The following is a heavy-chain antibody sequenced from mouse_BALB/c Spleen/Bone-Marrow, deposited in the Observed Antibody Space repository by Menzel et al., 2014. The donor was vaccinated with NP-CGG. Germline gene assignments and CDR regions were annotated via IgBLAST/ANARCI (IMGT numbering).Heavy chain of an antibody. D-gene: IGHD2-1*01. V-gene: IGHV5-15*02. CDR1: GFTFSDYG. CDR2: ISNLAYSI. CDR3: ATIYYGNSYAMDY. Sequence: EVQLVESGGGLVQPGGSRKLSCAASGFTFSDYGMAWVRRAPGKGPEWVAFISNLAYSIYYADTVTGRFTISRENAKNTLYLEMSSLRSEDTAMYYCATIYYGNSYAMDYWGQGTSVTVSS. J-gene: IGHJ4*01.